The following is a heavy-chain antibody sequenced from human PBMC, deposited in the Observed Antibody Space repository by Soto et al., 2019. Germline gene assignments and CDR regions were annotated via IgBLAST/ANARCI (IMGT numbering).Heavy chain of an antibody. CDR1: GGTFGSCA. CDR2: IIPIFGTA. CDR3: ARVTKTVGYYGMDV. V-gene: IGHV1-69*06. D-gene: IGHD1-26*01. Sequence: ASVKVSCKASGGTFGSCAISWVRQAPGQGLEWMGGIIPIFGTANYAQKFQGRVTITADKSTSTAYMELSSLRSEDTAVYYCARVTKTVGYYGMDVWGQGTTVTVSS. J-gene: IGHJ6*02.